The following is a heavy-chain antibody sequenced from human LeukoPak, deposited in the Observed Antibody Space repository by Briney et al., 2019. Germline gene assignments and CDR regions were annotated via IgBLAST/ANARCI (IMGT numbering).Heavy chain of an antibody. D-gene: IGHD3-22*01. CDR2: INHSGST. CDR1: GGSFSGYY. J-gene: IGHJ5*02. CDR3: ARGGPTSRGPMIVVVNNWFDP. V-gene: IGHV4-34*01. Sequence: SETLSLTCAVYGGSFSGYYWSWIRQPPGKGLEWIGEINHSGSTNYNPSLKSRVTISVDTSKNQFSLKLSSVTAADTAVYYCARGGPTSRGPMIVVVNNWFDPWGQGTLATVSS.